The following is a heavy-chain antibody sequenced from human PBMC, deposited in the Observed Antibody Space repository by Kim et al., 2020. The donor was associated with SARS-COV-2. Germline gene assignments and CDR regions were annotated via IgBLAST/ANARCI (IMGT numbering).Heavy chain of an antibody. V-gene: IGHV4-59*08. J-gene: IGHJ6*02. CDR3: AAGWLGYYYYGMDV. CDR2: IYYSGST. CDR1: GGSISSYY. Sequence: SETLSLTYTVSGGSISSYYWSWIRQPPGKGLEWIGYIYYSGSTNYNPSLKSRVTISVDTSKNQFSLKLSSVTAADTAVYYCAAGWLGYYYYGMDVWGQGTTVTVSS. D-gene: IGHD6-19*01.